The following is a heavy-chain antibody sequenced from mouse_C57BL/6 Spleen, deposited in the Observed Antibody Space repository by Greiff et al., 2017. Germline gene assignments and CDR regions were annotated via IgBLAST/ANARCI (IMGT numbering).Heavy chain of an antibody. V-gene: IGHV5-9*01. Sequence: EVHLVESGGGLVKPGGSLKLSCAASGFTFSSYTMSWVRQTPEKRLEWVATISGGGGNTYYPDSVKGRFTISRDNAKNTLYLQMSSLRSEDTALYYCARPYYDYDGAYYFDYWGQGTTLTVSS. D-gene: IGHD2-4*01. CDR3: ARPYYDYDGAYYFDY. CDR2: ISGGGGNT. CDR1: GFTFSSYT. J-gene: IGHJ2*01.